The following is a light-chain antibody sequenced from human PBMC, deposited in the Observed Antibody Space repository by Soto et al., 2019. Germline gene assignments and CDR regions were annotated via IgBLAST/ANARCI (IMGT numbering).Light chain of an antibody. J-gene: IGKJ1*01. CDR2: LGS. V-gene: IGKV2-28*01. CDR1: QSLLHSHGTIY. Sequence: DIVLTQSPLSLPVTPGEPASISCRSSQSLLHSHGTIYWDWYLQKPGQSPQLLIYLGSIRASGVPDRFSGSGPGTDFTLKITRVEAEDVRVYFCMQAIQAPRTFGLGTKVAI. CDR3: MQAIQAPRT.